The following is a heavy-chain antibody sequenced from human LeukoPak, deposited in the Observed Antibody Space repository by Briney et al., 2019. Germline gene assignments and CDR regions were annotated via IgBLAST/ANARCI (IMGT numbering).Heavy chain of an antibody. Sequence: PSETLSLTCTVSGGFISSSSYYWGWIRQPPGGGLVWIGSSCYSGRTCYNPALKSRVTISVDTAKIHFPMKLTSVTPAGPAVYFCASSRRIIAERYWGQGTLVTVSS. V-gene: IGHV4-39*01. D-gene: IGHD3-16*01. CDR3: ASSRRIIAERY. CDR2: SCYSGRT. CDR1: GGFISSSSYY. J-gene: IGHJ4*02.